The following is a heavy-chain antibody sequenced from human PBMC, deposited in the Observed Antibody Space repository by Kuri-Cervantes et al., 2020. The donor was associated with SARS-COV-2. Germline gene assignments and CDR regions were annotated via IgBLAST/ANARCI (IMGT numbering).Heavy chain of an antibody. J-gene: IGHJ5*02. CDR3: ARDNWFDP. Sequence: GGSLTLSWAASGFSFSSYGMHWVRQAPGKGLEWVAVIWYDGSNKYYADSVKGRFTISRDNSKNTLYLQMNSLRVEDTAVYYCARDNWFDPWGQGTLVTVSS. CDR1: GFSFSSYG. V-gene: IGHV3-33*08. CDR2: IWYDGSNK.